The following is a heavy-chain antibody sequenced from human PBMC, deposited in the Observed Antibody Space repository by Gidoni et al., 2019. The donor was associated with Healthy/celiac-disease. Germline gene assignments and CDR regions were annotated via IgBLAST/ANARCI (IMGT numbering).Heavy chain of an antibody. CDR3: ARAPLRRQFDY. V-gene: IGHV3-7*01. J-gene: IGHJ4*02. CDR2: IKQDGSEK. CDR1: GFTFSSYW. Sequence: EVQLVESGGGLVQPGGSLRLSCAAAGFTFSSYWMSWVRQAPGKGLEWVANIKQDGSEKYYVDSVKGRFTISRDNAKNSLYLQMNSLRAEDTAVYYCARAPLRRQFDYWGQGTLVTVSS.